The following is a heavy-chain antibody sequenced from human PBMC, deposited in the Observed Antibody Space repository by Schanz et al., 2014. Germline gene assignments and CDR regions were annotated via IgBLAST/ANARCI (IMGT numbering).Heavy chain of an antibody. CDR3: ARSPGDFPGWFDS. J-gene: IGHJ5*01. V-gene: IGHV4-30-2*01. Sequence: QLQLQESGSGLVKPSQTLSLTCGVSGGSISSVGSSWNWIRLPPGKGLEWIGYIYHSGSTYYNPPLKSRVTTTVDGSKDQITLILNSVAAADTAVYYCARSPGDFPGWFDSWGQGTLVTVSS. CDR1: GGSISSVGSS. D-gene: IGHD4-17*01. CDR2: IYHSGST.